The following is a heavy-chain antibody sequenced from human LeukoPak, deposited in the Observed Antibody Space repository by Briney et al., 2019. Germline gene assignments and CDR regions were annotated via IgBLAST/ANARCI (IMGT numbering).Heavy chain of an antibody. CDR2: IYYTENT. Sequence: SETLSLTCTFSGGSTSSKSYYWAWIRQPPGKGLEWIASIYYTENTYFNPSLKSRVTISADTAKNQFFLKLNSVTAEDTAVYYCARISCNTLGCPTVYNWIDPWGQGTLVTVSS. CDR3: ARISCNTLGCPTVYNWIDP. D-gene: IGHD2/OR15-2a*01. CDR1: GGSTSSKSYY. J-gene: IGHJ5*02. V-gene: IGHV4-39*01.